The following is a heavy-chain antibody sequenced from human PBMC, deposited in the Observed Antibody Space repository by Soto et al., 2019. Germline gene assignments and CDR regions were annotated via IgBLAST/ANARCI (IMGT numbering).Heavy chain of an antibody. CDR3: ARDEYGSGSYYLYYYYYYGMDV. D-gene: IGHD3-10*01. V-gene: IGHV3-33*01. J-gene: IGHJ6*02. CDR1: GFTFSSYG. CDR2: IWYDGSNK. Sequence: AGGSLRLSCAASGFTFSSYGMHWVRQAPGKGLEWVAVIWYDGSNKYYADSVKGRFTISRDNSKNTLYLQMNSLRAEDTAVYYCARDEYGSGSYYLYYYYYYGMDVWGQGTTVTVSS.